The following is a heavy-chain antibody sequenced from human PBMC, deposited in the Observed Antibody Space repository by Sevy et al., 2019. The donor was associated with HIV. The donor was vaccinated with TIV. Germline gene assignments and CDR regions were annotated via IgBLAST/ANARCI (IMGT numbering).Heavy chain of an antibody. V-gene: IGHV1-69*13. CDR3: ARAGPVSLGECGWFDA. J-gene: IGHJ5*02. CDR1: GGTFSSYA. Sequence: ASVKVSCKASGGTFSSYAISWVRQAPGQGLEWMGGIILIFGTANYAQKFQGRVTITADESTSTAYMELSSLRSEDTAVYYCARAGPVSLGECGWFDAWGQGTLVTVSS. CDR2: IILIFGTA. D-gene: IGHD3-16*01.